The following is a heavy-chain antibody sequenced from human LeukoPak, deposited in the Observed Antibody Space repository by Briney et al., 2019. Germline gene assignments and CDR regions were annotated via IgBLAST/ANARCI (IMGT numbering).Heavy chain of an antibody. Sequence: GGSLRLSCAASGFTFSSYTMSWVRQAPGKGLEWVSTITTSDGNTYYAGSVKGRFTVSRDNSKNTLFLQMNSLRAEDTAVYYCAKDGGLWVSAHWGDSWGRGTLVTVSS. CDR1: GFTFSSYT. CDR3: AKDGGLWVSAHWGDS. D-gene: IGHD7-27*01. J-gene: IGHJ4*02. V-gene: IGHV3-23*01. CDR2: ITTSDGNT.